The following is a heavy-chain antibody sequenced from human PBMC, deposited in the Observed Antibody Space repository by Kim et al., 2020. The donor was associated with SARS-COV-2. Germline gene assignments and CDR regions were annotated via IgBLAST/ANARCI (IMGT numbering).Heavy chain of an antibody. V-gene: IGHV1-2*02. J-gene: IGHJ5*02. CDR2: NSGGT. Sequence: NSGGTNSAQKFQGRVTMTRDTSISTAYMELSRLRSDDTAVYYCARGEGDPWGQGTLVTVSS. CDR3: ARGEGDP.